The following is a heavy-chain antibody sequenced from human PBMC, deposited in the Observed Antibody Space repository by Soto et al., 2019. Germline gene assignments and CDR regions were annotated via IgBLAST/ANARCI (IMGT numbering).Heavy chain of an antibody. Sequence: GGSLRLSCAASGFTFGDYYMSWIRQAPGKGLEWVSYISSSGSSTYYVDSARGRFTISRDNAKNSLYLQMDSLGAEDTAVYYCAKDRTRPFFFTAPYYYYAMDVWGQGTKVTVSS. CDR1: GFTFGDYY. J-gene: IGHJ6*02. D-gene: IGHD3-3*02. V-gene: IGHV3-11*01. CDR2: ISSSGSST. CDR3: AKDRTRPFFFTAPYYYYAMDV.